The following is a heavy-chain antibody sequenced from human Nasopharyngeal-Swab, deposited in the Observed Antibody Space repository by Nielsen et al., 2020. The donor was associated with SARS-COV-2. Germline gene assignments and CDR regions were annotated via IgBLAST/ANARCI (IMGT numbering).Heavy chain of an antibody. J-gene: IGHJ2*01. CDR3: ARDRNYDILTGYVASGDWYFDL. Sequence: ASVKVSCKASGYTFIDYYIYWVRQAPGQGLEWMGWINPNTGGTNYAQKFQGRVTMTRDTPISTAYMELSRLRSDDTAVYYCARDRNYDILTGYVASGDWYFDLWGRGTLVTVSS. D-gene: IGHD3-9*01. CDR2: INPNTGGT. V-gene: IGHV1-2*02. CDR1: GYTFIDYY.